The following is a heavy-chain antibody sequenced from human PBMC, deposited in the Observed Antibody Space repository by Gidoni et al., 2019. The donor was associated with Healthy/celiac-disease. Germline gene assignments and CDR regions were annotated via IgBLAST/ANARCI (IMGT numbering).Heavy chain of an antibody. CDR2: IRSKANSYAT. J-gene: IGHJ4*02. CDR3: TGTIVVVPAAPEYYFDY. V-gene: IGHV3-73*01. Sequence: KGLEWVGRIRSKANSYATAYAASVKGRFTISSDDSKNTAYLQMNSLKTEDTAVYYCTGTIVVVPAAPEYYFDYWGQGTLVTVSS. D-gene: IGHD2-2*01.